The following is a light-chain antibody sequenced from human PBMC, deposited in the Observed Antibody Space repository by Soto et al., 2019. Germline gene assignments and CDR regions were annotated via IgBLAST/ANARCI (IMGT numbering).Light chain of an antibody. CDR1: QSISSY. CDR3: QQYNSYCT. V-gene: IGKV1-39*01. J-gene: IGKJ5*01. Sequence: DIQMTQSPSSLSASVGDRVTITCRASQSISSYLNWYQQKPGKAPKLLIYAASSLQSGVPSRFSGSGSGTDFTLTISSLQPDDFATYYCQQYNSYCTFGQGTRLEIK. CDR2: AAS.